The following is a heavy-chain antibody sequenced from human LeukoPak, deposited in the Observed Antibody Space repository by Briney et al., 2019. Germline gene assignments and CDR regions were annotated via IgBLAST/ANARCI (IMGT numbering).Heavy chain of an antibody. Sequence: GASVKVSCKASGYTFTSYGISWVRQAPGQGLEWMGWISAYNGNTNYAQKLQGRVTMTTDTSTSTAYMELRSLRSDDTAVYYCARVVDYYDSSGTDLDYWGQGTLVTVSS. CDR3: ARVVDYYDSSGTDLDY. CDR2: ISAYNGNT. D-gene: IGHD3-22*01. V-gene: IGHV1-18*01. J-gene: IGHJ4*02. CDR1: GYTFTSYG.